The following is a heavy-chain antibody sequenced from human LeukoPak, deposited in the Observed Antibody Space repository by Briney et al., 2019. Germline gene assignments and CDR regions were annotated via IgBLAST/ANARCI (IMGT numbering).Heavy chain of an antibody. D-gene: IGHD3-9*01. CDR1: GYTFTSYG. CDR2: ISAYNGNT. Sequence: ASVKVSCKASGYTFTSYGISWVRQAPGQGLEWMGWISAYNGNTNYAQKLQGRVTMTTDTSTSTAYMELGSLRSDDTAVYYCARDGDGLRYFDWLLSPYYYYGMDVWGQGTTVTVSS. V-gene: IGHV1-18*01. J-gene: IGHJ6*02. CDR3: ARDGDGLRYFDWLLSPYYYYGMDV.